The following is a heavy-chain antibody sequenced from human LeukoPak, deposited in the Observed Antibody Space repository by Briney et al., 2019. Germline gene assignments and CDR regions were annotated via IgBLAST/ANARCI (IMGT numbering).Heavy chain of an antibody. CDR2: ISSSSSTI. J-gene: IGHJ4*02. D-gene: IGHD3-10*01. CDR1: GFTFSSYS. Sequence: GGSLRLSCAAAGFTFSSYSMKWGRQAPGKGLEWVSYISSSSSTIYYADSVEGRFTISRDNAKNSLYLQMNSLRAEDTAVYYCARDPHMVRGVINDYWGQGTLVTVS. V-gene: IGHV3-48*01. CDR3: ARDPHMVRGVINDY.